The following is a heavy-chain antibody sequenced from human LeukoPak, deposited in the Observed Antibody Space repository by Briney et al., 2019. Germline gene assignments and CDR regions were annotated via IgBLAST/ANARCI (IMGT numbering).Heavy chain of an antibody. Sequence: ASVKVSCKASGGTFSSYAISWVRQAPGQGLEWMGGIIPIFGTANYAQKFQGRVTITADESTSTAYMELSSLRSEDTAVYYCARGEAPVAGLFDYWGQGTLVTVSS. CDR1: GGTFSSYA. V-gene: IGHV1-69*13. CDR2: IIPIFGTA. CDR3: ARGEAPVAGLFDY. J-gene: IGHJ4*02. D-gene: IGHD6-19*01.